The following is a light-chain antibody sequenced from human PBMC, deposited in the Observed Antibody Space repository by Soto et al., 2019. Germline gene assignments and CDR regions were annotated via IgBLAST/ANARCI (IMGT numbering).Light chain of an antibody. Sequence: DIQMTQSPSTLSASVGDRVTITCRASQSINKWVAWHQQKPGKVPKLLIYKASNLESGVPSSFSGSGSGTEFTLTISNLQPDDFATYYCQHHNSYPLSFGGGTKVDSK. CDR3: QHHNSYPLS. J-gene: IGKJ4*01. CDR1: QSINKW. V-gene: IGKV1-5*03. CDR2: KAS.